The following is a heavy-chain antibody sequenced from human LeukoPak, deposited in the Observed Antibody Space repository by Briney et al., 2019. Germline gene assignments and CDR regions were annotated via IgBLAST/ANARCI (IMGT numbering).Heavy chain of an antibody. CDR3: TTDIAAAGMGPYEGRYYFDY. D-gene: IGHD6-13*01. V-gene: IGHV3-53*01. J-gene: IGHJ4*02. CDR2: IYSDNT. Sequence: GGSLRLSCTVYGFTVSSNSMSWVRQAPGKGLEWVSFIYSDNTHYSDSVKGRFTISRDNSKNTLYLQMNSLKTEDTAVYYCTTDIAAAGMGPYEGRYYFDYWGQGTLVTVSS. CDR1: GFTVSSNS.